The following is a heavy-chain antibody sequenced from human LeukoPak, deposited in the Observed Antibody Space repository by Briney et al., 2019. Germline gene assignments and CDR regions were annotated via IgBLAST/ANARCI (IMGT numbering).Heavy chain of an antibody. CDR1: GFTLSSYA. V-gene: IGHV3-23*01. Sequence: PGGSLRLSCAASGFTLSSYAMSWVRQAPGKGLEWVSSISGSGGSTYYADSVKGRFTISRDNPKNTLYLQMNSLRGEGTAVYYCAKDREGTIADYFDYWGQGTLVTVSS. J-gene: IGHJ4*02. CDR2: ISGSGGST. D-gene: IGHD1-7*01. CDR3: AKDREGTIADYFDY.